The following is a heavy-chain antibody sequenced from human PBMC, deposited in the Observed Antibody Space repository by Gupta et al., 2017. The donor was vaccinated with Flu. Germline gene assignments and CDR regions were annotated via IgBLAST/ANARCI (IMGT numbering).Heavy chain of an antibody. CDR2: IYYSGST. Sequence: QLQLQESGPGLVKPSETLSLTCTVSGGSISSSSYYWGWIRQPPGKGLEWIGSIYYSGSTYYNPSLKSRVTISVDTSKNQFSLKLSSVTAADTAVYYCARHYWIRWDDYGSGSYYYFDYWGQGTLVTVSS. V-gene: IGHV4-39*01. J-gene: IGHJ4*02. CDR1: GGSISSSSYY. CDR3: ARHYWIRWDDYGSGSYYYFDY. D-gene: IGHD3-10*01.